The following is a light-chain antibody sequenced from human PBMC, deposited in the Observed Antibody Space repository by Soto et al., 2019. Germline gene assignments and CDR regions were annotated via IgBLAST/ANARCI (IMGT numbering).Light chain of an antibody. J-gene: IGKJ1*01. CDR2: CAS. V-gene: IGKV3-20*01. Sequence: IVFTHAPVTRSLPPGEGGTLSCRASQIGSSGSLGWYRQKPGQSPRPRIECASSSATGIPDRFGGSGSGTDFTLTISRLEPEDFAVYYCQQYGSSLWTFGQGPKVDIK. CDR1: QIGSSGS. CDR3: QQYGSSLWT.